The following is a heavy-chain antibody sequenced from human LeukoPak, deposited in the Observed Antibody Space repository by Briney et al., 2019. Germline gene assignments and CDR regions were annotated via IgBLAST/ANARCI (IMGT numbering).Heavy chain of an antibody. CDR3: ARTPGGTYYNYMGV. V-gene: IGHV4-59*01. D-gene: IGHD1-1*01. Sequence: SPSETLSLTCTVSGGSLTSYYWTWIRQPPGKGLEWVGYIYYSGNTNYNPSLKSRVTISLDTSKNQFSLKLSAVTAADTALYYCARTPGGTYYNYMGVWGKGTTVTVSS. CDR1: GGSLTSYY. CDR2: IYYSGNT. J-gene: IGHJ6*03.